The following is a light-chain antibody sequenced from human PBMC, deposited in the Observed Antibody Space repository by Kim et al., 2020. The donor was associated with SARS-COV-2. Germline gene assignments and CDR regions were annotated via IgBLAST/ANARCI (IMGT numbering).Light chain of an antibody. Sequence: SPGERAPLSCRASQSVGNYLAWYQQKPGQVPRLLIYAASNRATGIPARFSASGSGTGFTLTISSLEPEDFAVYYCQQRSDWAPWTFGQGTKVDIK. V-gene: IGKV3-11*01. CDR2: AAS. CDR3: QQRSDWAPWT. J-gene: IGKJ1*01. CDR1: QSVGNY.